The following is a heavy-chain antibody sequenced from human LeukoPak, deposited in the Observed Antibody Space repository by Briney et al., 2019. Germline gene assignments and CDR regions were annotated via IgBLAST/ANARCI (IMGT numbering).Heavy chain of an antibody. V-gene: IGHV3-23*01. CDR2: ISGSGGST. CDR3: AKGPKYDFWSGYYTLPFDY. D-gene: IGHD3-3*01. CDR1: GFTFSSYA. Sequence: PGGSLRLSCAASGFTFSSYAMSWVRQAPGKGLEWVSAISGSGGSTYYADSVKGRFTISRDNSKNTLYLQMNSLRAEDTAVYYCAKGPKYDFWSGYYTLPFDYWGQGTLVTVSS. J-gene: IGHJ4*02.